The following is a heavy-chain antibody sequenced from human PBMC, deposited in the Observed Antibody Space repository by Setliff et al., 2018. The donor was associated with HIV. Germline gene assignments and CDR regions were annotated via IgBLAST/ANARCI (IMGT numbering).Heavy chain of an antibody. D-gene: IGHD1-26*01. CDR1: GGSISSSNW. J-gene: IGHJ5*02. CDR2: VCQRGGI. V-gene: IGHV4-4*02. CDR3: VRNHEWALGT. Sequence: KPSETLSLTCAVSGGSISSSNWWSWVRQPPEKGLEWIGEVCQRGGINYNPFLWSRASISMDKPRDYFSLEMASMTAADTAVYFCVRNHEWALGTWGQGLLVTVSS.